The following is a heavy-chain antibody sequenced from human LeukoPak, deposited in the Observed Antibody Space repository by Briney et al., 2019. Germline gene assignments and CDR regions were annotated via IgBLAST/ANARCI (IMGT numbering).Heavy chain of an antibody. Sequence: GGSLRLSCAASGFTFSRHWMTWVRQAPGKGLEWVANIKHDGSEKNYVDSVKGRFTISRDNAKNSLYLRMNSLRAEDTAVYYCATPLDYYDRSDSHQGGDWGQGTLVTVSS. CDR2: IKHDGSEK. CDR3: ATPLDYYDRSDSHQGGD. J-gene: IGHJ4*02. CDR1: GFTFSRHW. V-gene: IGHV3-7*03. D-gene: IGHD3-22*01.